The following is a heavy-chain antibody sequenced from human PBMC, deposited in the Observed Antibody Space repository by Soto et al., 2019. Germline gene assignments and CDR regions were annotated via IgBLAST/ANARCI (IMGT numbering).Heavy chain of an antibody. CDR2: IHSGGST. CDR3: ARDGYSSSWSIS. D-gene: IGHD6-13*01. J-gene: IGHJ4*02. Sequence: EVQLVESGGGLVQPGGSLRLSCAASGITVSTNYMSWVRQAPGRGLEWVSVIHSGGSTYYADSVKGRFTVSRDNSKHTLHLQMNSLRGEDTAVYFCARDGYSSSWSISWGQGTLVTVSS. V-gene: IGHV3-66*01. CDR1: GITVSTNY.